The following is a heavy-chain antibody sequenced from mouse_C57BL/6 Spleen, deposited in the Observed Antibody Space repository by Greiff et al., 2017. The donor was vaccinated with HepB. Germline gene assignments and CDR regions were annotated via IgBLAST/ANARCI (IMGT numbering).Heavy chain of an antibody. CDR2: IDPEDGDT. Sequence: EVKLQESGAELVRPGASVKLSCTASGFNIKDYYMHWVKQRPEQGLEWIGRIDPEDGDTEYAPKFQGKATMTADTSSNTAYLQLSSLTSEDTAVYYCTIGTTVVATDYWGQGTTLTVSS. D-gene: IGHD1-1*01. CDR3: TIGTTVVATDY. J-gene: IGHJ2*01. CDR1: GFNIKDYY. V-gene: IGHV14-1*01.